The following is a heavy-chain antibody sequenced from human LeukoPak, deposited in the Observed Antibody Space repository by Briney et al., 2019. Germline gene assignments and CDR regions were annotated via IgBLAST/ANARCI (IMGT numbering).Heavy chain of an antibody. J-gene: IGHJ4*02. CDR1: GFTFISYA. Sequence: GGSLRLSCAASGFTFISYAMSWVRQAPGKGLEWVSAISGSGGSTYYADSVKGRFTISRDNSKNTLYLQMNSLRAEDTAVYYCAKSRRTRVGATTAFDYWGQGTLVTVSS. D-gene: IGHD1-26*01. CDR3: AKSRRTRVGATTAFDY. CDR2: ISGSGGST. V-gene: IGHV3-23*01.